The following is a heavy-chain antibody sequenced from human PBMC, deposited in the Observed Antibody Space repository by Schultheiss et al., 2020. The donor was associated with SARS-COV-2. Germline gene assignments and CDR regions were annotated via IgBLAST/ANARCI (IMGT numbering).Heavy chain of an antibody. V-gene: IGHV5-51*01. CDR1: GYSFNTYW. Sequence: GESLKISCKASGYSFNTYWIGWVRQMPGKGLEWMGIIYPGDSDTRYSPSFQGQVTISADKSISTAYLQWSSLKASDTAMYYCARSSGLTPALGQFDYWGQGSLVTVAS. CDR2: IYPGDSDT. J-gene: IGHJ4*01. CDR3: ARSSGLTPALGQFDY. D-gene: IGHD6-13*01.